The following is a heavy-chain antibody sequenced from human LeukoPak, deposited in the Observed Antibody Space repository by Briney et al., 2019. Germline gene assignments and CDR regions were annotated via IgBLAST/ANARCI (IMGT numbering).Heavy chain of an antibody. J-gene: IGHJ6*03. CDR2: IYPGDSDT. CDR3: ARSIRGSYAEYYYYYMDV. D-gene: IGHD3-16*01. Sequence: AEPLKISCKGSGYSFTSYWIGWVRQMPGKGLECMGSIYPGDSDTRYSPSFQGQVTISADKSISTAYLQWSSLKASDTAMYYCARSIRGSYAEYYYYYMDVWGKGTTVTVSS. V-gene: IGHV5-51*01. CDR1: GYSFTSYW.